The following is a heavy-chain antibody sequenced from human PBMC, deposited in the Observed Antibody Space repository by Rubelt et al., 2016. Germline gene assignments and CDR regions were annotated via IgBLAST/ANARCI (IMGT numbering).Heavy chain of an antibody. CDR1: GYTFTSYG. V-gene: IGHV1-18*01. Sequence: QVQLVQSGAEVKKPGASVKVSCKASGYTFTSYGISWVRQAPGQGLEWMGWISAYNGNTNYAQKLQGRVTMTQDTAASTAYMERRSLRSEDTAVYYCARAITMVRRHSRVDPWGQGTLVTVSS. CDR3: ARAITMVRRHSRVDP. CDR2: ISAYNGNT. J-gene: IGHJ5*02. D-gene: IGHD3-10*01.